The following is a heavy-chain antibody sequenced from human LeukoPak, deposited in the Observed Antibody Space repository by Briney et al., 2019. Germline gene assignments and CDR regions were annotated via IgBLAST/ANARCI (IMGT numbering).Heavy chain of an antibody. D-gene: IGHD3-10*01. CDR3: ARSGTGSHSNWFDP. J-gene: IGHJ5*02. V-gene: IGHV1-69*04. Sequence: SVKVSCKASGGTFSSYAISWVRQAPGQGLEWMGRIIPIFGIANYAQKFQGRVTITADKSTSTAYMELSSLRSENTAVYYCARSGTGSHSNWFDPWGQGTLVTVSS. CDR1: GGTFSSYA. CDR2: IIPIFGIA.